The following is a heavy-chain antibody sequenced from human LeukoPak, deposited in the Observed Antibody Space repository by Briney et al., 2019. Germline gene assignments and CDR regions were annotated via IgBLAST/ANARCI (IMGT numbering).Heavy chain of an antibody. CDR1: GGTFSSYA. V-gene: IGHV1-69*06. CDR3: ARETITMVRGVKARLFDY. J-gene: IGHJ4*02. D-gene: IGHD3-10*01. CDR2: IIPIFGTA. Sequence: LVKVSCKASGGTFSSYAISWVRQDPGQGLEWMGGIIPIFGTANYAQKFQGRVTITADKSTSTAYMELSSLRSEDTAVYYCARETITMVRGVKARLFDYWGQGTLVTVSS.